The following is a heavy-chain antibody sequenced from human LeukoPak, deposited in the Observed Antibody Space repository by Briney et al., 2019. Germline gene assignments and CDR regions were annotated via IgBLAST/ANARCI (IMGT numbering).Heavy chain of an antibody. CDR3: ARDRGDGYNYDY. CDR2: TIPIFGTA. D-gene: IGHD5-24*01. V-gene: IGHV1-69*13. Sequence: ASVKVSCKASGGTFSSYAIRWVRQAPGQGLEWMGRTIPIFGTANYAQKFQGRVTITADESTSTAYMELSSLRSEDTAVYYCARDRGDGYNYDYWGQGTLVTVSS. J-gene: IGHJ4*02. CDR1: GGTFSSYA.